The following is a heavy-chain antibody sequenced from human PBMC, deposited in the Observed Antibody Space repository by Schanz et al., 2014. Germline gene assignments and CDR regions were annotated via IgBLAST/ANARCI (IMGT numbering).Heavy chain of an antibody. CDR1: EYSFTSYS. D-gene: IGHD5-12*01. J-gene: IGHJ4*02. Sequence: QVHLVQSGAEVKRPAASVKVSCKASEYSFTSYSIHWVRQAPGQRLEWMGWINTGSGDTKYSQNFQGRVTITRDTSASAAYMELSSLRSEDTAVYSCARGIGGYGANNYFDYWGQGTLVTVSS. V-gene: IGHV1-3*04. CDR3: ARGIGGYGANNYFDY. CDR2: INTGSGDT.